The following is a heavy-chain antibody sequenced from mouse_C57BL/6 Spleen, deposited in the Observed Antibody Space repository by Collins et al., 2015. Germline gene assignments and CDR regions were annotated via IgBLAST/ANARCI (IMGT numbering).Heavy chain of an antibody. Sequence: QVQLQQPGAELVRPGSSVKLSCKASGYTFTSYWMHWVKQRPIQGLEWIGNIDPSDSETHYNQKFKDKATLTIDKSSSTAYMQLSSLTSEDSAVYYCACNSGLPFDYWGQGTTLTVSS. CDR1: GYTFTSYW. D-gene: IGHD3-2*02. CDR2: IDPSDSET. J-gene: IGHJ2*01. CDR3: ACNSGLPFDY. V-gene: IGHV1-52*01.